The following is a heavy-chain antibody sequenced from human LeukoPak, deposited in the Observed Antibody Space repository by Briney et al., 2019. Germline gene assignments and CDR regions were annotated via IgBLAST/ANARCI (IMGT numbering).Heavy chain of an antibody. J-gene: IGHJ4*02. V-gene: IGHV1-69*04. D-gene: IGHD3-16*02. Sequence: SVKVSCKASGGTFSSYAISWVRQAPGQGLEWMGRIIPILGIANYAQKFQGRVTITADKSTSTVYMELSSLRSEDTAVYYCAREGEDDYVWGSYRSDYWGQGTLVTVSS. CDR3: AREGEDDYVWGSYRSDY. CDR1: GGTFSSYA. CDR2: IIPILGIA.